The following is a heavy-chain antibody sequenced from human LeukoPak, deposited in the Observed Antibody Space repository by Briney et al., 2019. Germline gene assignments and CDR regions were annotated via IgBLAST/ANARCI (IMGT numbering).Heavy chain of an antibody. J-gene: IGHJ4*02. V-gene: IGHV1-2*02. CDR3: ARVGRFRGSCYWYYFDY. CDR1: GYTFTGYY. Sequence: GASVKVSCKASGYTFTGYYMHWVRQAPGQGLEWMGWINPNSGGTNYAQKFQGRVTMTRDTSISTAYMELSRLRSDDTAVYYCARVGRFRGSCYWYYFDYWGQGTLVTVSS. CDR2: INPNSGGT. D-gene: IGHD2-15*01.